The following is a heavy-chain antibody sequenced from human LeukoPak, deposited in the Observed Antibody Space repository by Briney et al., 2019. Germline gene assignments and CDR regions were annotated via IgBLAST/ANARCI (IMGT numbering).Heavy chain of an antibody. CDR2: IYHSGST. Sequence: PSETLSLTCTVSGGSISSGGYYWSWIRQPPGKGLEWIGYIYHSGSTYYNPSLKSRVTISVDRSKNQFSLKLSSVTAADTAVYYCARAEYYDFWSALDYWGQGTLVTVST. CDR3: ARAEYYDFWSALDY. J-gene: IGHJ4*02. CDR1: GGSISSGGYY. D-gene: IGHD3-3*01. V-gene: IGHV4-30-2*01.